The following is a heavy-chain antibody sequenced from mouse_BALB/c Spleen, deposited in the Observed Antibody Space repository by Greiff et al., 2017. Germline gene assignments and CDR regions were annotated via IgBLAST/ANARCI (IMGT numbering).Heavy chain of an antibody. J-gene: IGHJ4*01. V-gene: IGHV2-9*02. CDR2: IWAGGST. Sequence: QVQLQESGPGLVAPSQSLSITCTVSGFSLTSYGVHWVRQPPGKGLEWLGVIWAGGSTNYNSALMSRLSISKDNSKSQVFLKMNSLQTDDTAMYYCARYYGNSNYAMDYWGQGTSVTVSS. D-gene: IGHD2-1*01. CDR3: ARYYGNSNYAMDY. CDR1: GFSLTSYG.